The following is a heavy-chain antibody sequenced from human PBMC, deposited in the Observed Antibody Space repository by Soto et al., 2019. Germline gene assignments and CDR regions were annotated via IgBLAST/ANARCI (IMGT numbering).Heavy chain of an antibody. Sequence: ASVKVSCKASGYTFTSYGISWVRQAPGQGLEWMGWISAYNGNTNYAQKLQGRVTMTTDTSTSTAHMELRSLRSDDTAVYYCAREGNDFWSYGMDVWGQGTTVTVSS. J-gene: IGHJ6*02. CDR2: ISAYNGNT. CDR3: AREGNDFWSYGMDV. D-gene: IGHD3-3*01. V-gene: IGHV1-18*01. CDR1: GYTFTSYG.